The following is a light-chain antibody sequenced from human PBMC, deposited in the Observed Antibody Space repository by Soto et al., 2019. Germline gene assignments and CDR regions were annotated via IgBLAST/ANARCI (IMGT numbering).Light chain of an antibody. CDR2: DVS. CDR1: QSISTW. Sequence: DNQLKEPPSAWSAPVDEQVSIPCRASQSISTWLAWYHQKPGKSSNLLIYDVSTLESGVPSRFSGSGSGTEFTLTISSLQPDDFATYFCQQYSSDWTFGQGSKVDIK. V-gene: IGKV1-5*01. CDR3: QQYSSDWT. J-gene: IGKJ1*01.